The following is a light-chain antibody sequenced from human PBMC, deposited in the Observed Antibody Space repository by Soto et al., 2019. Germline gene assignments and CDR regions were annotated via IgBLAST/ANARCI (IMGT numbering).Light chain of an antibody. CDR2: GNN. CDR3: QSFDSSLSGWV. V-gene: IGLV1-40*01. Sequence: QSVLTQPPLVSGAAGQRVTISCTGSSSNIGAGYDVHWYQQLPETAPKLLIYGNNNRPLGVPDRFSGAKSGSSASLAITGLQAEDEADYYCQSFDSSLSGWVFGGGTKLTVL. J-gene: IGLJ3*02. CDR1: SSNIGAGYD.